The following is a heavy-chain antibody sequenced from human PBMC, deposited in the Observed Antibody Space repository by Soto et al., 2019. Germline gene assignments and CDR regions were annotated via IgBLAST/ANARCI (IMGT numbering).Heavy chain of an antibody. V-gene: IGHV1-2*02. CDR3: ARAAVACTEFRFDP. CDR1: GYTFTGYY. CDR2: INPNSGGT. Sequence: ASVKVSCKASGYTFTGYYMHWVRRAPGQGLEWMGWINPNSGGTNYAQKFQGRVTMTRDTSISTAYMELSRLRSDDTAVYYCARAAVACTEFRFDPWGQGTLVTVSS. J-gene: IGHJ5*02. D-gene: IGHD6-19*01.